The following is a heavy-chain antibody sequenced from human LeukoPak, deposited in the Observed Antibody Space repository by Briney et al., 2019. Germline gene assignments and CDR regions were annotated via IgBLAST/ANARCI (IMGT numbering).Heavy chain of an antibody. V-gene: IGHV4-59*02. CDR2: IYYTGST. J-gene: IGHJ4*02. Sequence: SETLSLTCTVSGGSVNSYYWSWIRQPPGKGLEWIGYIYYTGSTNYNPSLKSRVTISIDTSKNQVSLKLSSVTAADTALYYCARSARGAAAGFDYWGQGTLVTVSS. D-gene: IGHD6-13*01. CDR3: ARSARGAAAGFDY. CDR1: GGSVNSYY.